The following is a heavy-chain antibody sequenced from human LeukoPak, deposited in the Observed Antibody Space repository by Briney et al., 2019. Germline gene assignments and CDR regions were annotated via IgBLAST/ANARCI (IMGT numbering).Heavy chain of an antibody. Sequence: GGSLRLSCAASGFTFSASAMHWVRQASGKGLEWVGRIRSKANNYATTYAASVKGRFTISRDDSKNTAYLQMNSLKTGDTAVYFCSSGLSVLRSNNTPVDYWGQGTLVTVSS. CDR3: SSGLSVLRSNNTPVDY. CDR2: IRSKANNYAT. D-gene: IGHD4-17*01. V-gene: IGHV3-73*01. CDR1: GFTFSASA. J-gene: IGHJ4*02.